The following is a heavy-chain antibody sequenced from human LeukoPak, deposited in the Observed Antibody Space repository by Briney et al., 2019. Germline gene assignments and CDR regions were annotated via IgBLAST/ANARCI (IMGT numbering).Heavy chain of an antibody. D-gene: IGHD3-9*01. CDR2: IYFSGST. Sequence: PSETLSPTCTVSGDSISTGSHYWGWIRQPPGKGLEWIGSIYFSGSTYYNPSLKSRVTISVNTSKNQFSLNLSSVTAADTAVYYCARETGTVSWGQGTLVTVSS. CDR1: GDSISTGSHY. J-gene: IGHJ5*02. V-gene: IGHV4-39*01. CDR3: ARETGTVS.